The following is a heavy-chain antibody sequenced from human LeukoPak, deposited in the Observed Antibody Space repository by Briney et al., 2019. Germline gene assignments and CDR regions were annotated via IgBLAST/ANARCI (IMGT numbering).Heavy chain of an antibody. Sequence: GASVKVSCKASGYTFTSYGISWVRQAPGQGLEWMGWISAYNGNTNYAQKLQGRVTMTTDTSTSTAYMELRSLRSDDTAVYYCARDTNRITIFGVVIIRANDYWGQGTLVTVSS. CDR1: GYTFTSYG. V-gene: IGHV1-18*01. D-gene: IGHD3-3*01. J-gene: IGHJ4*02. CDR3: ARDTNRITIFGVVIIRANDY. CDR2: ISAYNGNT.